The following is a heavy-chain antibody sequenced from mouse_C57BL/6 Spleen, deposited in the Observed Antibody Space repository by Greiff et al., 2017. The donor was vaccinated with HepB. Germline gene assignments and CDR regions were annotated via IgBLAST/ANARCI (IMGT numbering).Heavy chain of an antibody. CDR3: ARYGPGHYYGSSYPYYFDY. CDR2: ISYSGST. D-gene: IGHD1-1*01. V-gene: IGHV3-8*01. CDR1: GYSITSDY. J-gene: IGHJ2*01. Sequence: EVQGVESGPGLAKPSQTLSLTCSVTGYSITSDYWNWIRKFPGNKLEYMGYISYSGSTYYNPSLKSRISITRDTSKNQYYLQLNSVTTEDTATYYCARYGPGHYYGSSYPYYFDYWGQGTTLTVSS.